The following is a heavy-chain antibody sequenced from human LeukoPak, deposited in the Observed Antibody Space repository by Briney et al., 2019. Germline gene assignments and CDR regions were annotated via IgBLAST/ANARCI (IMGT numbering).Heavy chain of an antibody. CDR2: IYHSGST. D-gene: IGHD2-8*01. V-gene: IGHV4-4*02. J-gene: IGHJ4*02. CDR1: GGSISSSNW. Sequence: SETLSLTCAVSGGSISSSNWWSWVRQPPGKGLEWIGEIYHSGSTNYNPSLKSRVTISVDKSKNQFSLRLSSVTAADTAVYYCASESRGDCTNGVCGFDYWGQGTLVTVSS. CDR3: ASESRGDCTNGVCGFDY.